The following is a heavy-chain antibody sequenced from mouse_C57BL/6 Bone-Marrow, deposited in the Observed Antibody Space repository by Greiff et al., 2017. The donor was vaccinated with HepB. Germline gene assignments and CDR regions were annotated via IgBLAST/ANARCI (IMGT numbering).Heavy chain of an antibody. V-gene: IGHV5-17*01. J-gene: IGHJ4*01. Sequence: DVQLVESGGGLVKPGGSLKLSCAASGFTFSDYGMHWVRQAPEKGLEWVAYISSGSSTIYYADTVKGRFTISRDNAKNTLFLQMTSLRSEDTAMYYCARAHYYGSSIDYWGQGTSVTVSS. D-gene: IGHD1-1*01. CDR3: ARAHYYGSSIDY. CDR2: ISSGSSTI. CDR1: GFTFSDYG.